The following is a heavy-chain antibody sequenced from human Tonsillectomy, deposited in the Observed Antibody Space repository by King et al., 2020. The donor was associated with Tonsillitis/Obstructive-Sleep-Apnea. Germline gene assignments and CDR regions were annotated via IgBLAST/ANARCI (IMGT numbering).Heavy chain of an antibody. CDR2: IYPGDSDT. Sequence: VQLVESGAEVKKPGESLKISCKGSGYSFTSYWIGWVRQMPGKGLEWMGIIYPGDSDTRYSPSFQGQVTISADKSISTAYLQWSSLKASDTAMYYCASVIVVVPATKGTFDYWGQGTLVTVSA. V-gene: IGHV5-51*01. CDR1: GYSFTSYW. J-gene: IGHJ4*02. CDR3: ASVIVVVPATKGTFDY. D-gene: IGHD2-2*01.